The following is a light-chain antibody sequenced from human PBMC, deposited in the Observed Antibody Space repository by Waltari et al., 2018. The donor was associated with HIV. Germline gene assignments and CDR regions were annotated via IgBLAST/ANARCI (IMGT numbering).Light chain of an antibody. Sequence: PGQSITLSCTGASSDVGRYNYVSWYQHHPGKAPKLIIYDVSNRPSGVSNRFSGSKSGTTASLTISGLQAEDEADYYCSSYTSSRTVVFGGGTKLTVL. CDR3: SSYTSSRTVV. J-gene: IGLJ2*01. CDR1: SSDVGRYNY. CDR2: DVS. V-gene: IGLV2-14*03.